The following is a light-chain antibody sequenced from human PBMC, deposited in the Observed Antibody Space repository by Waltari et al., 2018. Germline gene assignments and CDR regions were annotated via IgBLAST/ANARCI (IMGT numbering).Light chain of an antibody. CDR3: QHYVNLRVT. J-gene: IGKJ1*01. Sequence: EIVLTQSPGTLSLSPGERATLSCRASQSVSRALAWYQQKPGQAPRLLIYAASTRATGVPDRFSGSGSGTDFSLTISRLDPEDFAVYYCQHYVNLRVTFGQGTKVEI. V-gene: IGKV3-20*01. CDR1: QSVSRA. CDR2: AAS.